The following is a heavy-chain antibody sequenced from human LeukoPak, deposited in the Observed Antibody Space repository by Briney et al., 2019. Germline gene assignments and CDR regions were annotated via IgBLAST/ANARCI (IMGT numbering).Heavy chain of an antibody. Sequence: GGSLRLSCAASGLTFSSYWMSWVRQAPGKGLEWVANIKQDGSEKYYVDSVKGRFTISRDNAKNSLYLQMNSLRAEDTAVYYCARDRGYSYGLRPYYFDYWGQGTLVTVSS. CDR1: GLTFSSYW. V-gene: IGHV3-7*01. J-gene: IGHJ4*02. CDR2: IKQDGSEK. D-gene: IGHD5-18*01. CDR3: ARDRGYSYGLRPYYFDY.